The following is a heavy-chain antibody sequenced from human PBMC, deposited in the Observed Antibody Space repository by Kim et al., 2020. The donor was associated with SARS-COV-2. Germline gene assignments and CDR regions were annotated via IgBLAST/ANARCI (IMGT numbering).Heavy chain of an antibody. CDR2: ISNDGTEI. Sequence: GGSLRLSCVGSGFTFSGNAMHWVRQAPGKGLERVAFISNDGTEIYYTDPVKGRFTVSRDNSKNTLYLQMNSLRGDDSAMYYCAREKLDWGQGTLVTVSS. CDR3: AREKLD. J-gene: IGHJ4*02. V-gene: IGHV3-30*04. CDR1: GFTFSGNA. D-gene: IGHD1-1*01.